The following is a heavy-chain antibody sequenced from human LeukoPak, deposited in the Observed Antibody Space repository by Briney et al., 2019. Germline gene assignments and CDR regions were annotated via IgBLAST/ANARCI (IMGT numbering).Heavy chain of an antibody. CDR1: GFTFTSSA. J-gene: IGHJ4*02. V-gene: IGHV1-58*01. D-gene: IGHD6-13*01. CDR2: IVVGSGNT. CDR3: AADSSSGPYYFDY. Sequence: EASVKVSCKASGFTFTSSAVQWVRQARGQRLEWIGWIVVGSGNTNYAQKFQERVTITRDMSTSTAYMELSSLRSEDTAVYYRAADSSSGPYYFDYWGQGTLVTVSS.